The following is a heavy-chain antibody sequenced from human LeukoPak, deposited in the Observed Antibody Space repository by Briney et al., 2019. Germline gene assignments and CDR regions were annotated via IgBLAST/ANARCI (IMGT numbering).Heavy chain of an antibody. Sequence: GSLRLSCAASGFTFSSYGMHWVRQAPGKGLEWVAFIRYDGSNKYYSDSVKGRFTISRDNSKNTLYLQMNSLRAEDTAVHYCAKAKDYDFWSGWYYFDYWGQGTLVTVSS. D-gene: IGHD3-3*01. CDR1: GFTFSSYG. CDR3: AKAKDYDFWSGWYYFDY. V-gene: IGHV3-30*02. CDR2: IRYDGSNK. J-gene: IGHJ4*02.